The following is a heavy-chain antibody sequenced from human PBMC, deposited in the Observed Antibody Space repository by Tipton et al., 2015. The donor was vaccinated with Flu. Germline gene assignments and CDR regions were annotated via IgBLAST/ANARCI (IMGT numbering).Heavy chain of an antibody. CDR3: ARDPSLGMPDYFDS. J-gene: IGHJ4*02. CDR2: IHRSGST. V-gene: IGHV4-38-2*02. D-gene: IGHD2-2*01. Sequence: LRLSCAVSGDSIRNDYFWGWIRQPPGKGLEWIATIHRSGSTKYNPSLKSRVTISVDTSKNHFSLEMRSVTAADTAVYYCARDPSLGMPDYFDSWGQGILVTASS. CDR1: GDSIRNDYF.